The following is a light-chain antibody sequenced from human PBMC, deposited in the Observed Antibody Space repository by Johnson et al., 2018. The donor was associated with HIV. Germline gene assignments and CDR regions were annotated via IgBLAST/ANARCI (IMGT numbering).Light chain of an antibody. CDR1: SSNIGNNY. CDR2: DNN. Sequence: QSVLTQPPSVSAAPGQKVTISCSGSSSNIGNNYVSWYQQLPGTAPRIVTYDNNKRPSGIPDRFSGSKSGTSATLGITGLQTGDEADYYCGTLDSSLSAGVFGTVTKVTVL. J-gene: IGLJ1*01. CDR3: GTLDSSLSAGV. V-gene: IGLV1-51*01.